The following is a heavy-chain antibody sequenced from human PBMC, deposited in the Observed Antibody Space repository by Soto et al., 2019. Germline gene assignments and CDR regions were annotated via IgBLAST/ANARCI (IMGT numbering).Heavy chain of an antibody. D-gene: IGHD4-17*01. Sequence: EVQLLESGGGLVQPGGSLRLSCAASGCKFDSYTMSWVRQAPGKGLEWVSGISSSGGNTYYADSVKGRFTISRDNSKNTLYLQMNSLRAEDTALYYCAREWATVTTGFWGQGTLVTVSS. V-gene: IGHV3-23*01. CDR1: GCKFDSYT. CDR3: AREWATVTTGF. CDR2: ISSSGGNT. J-gene: IGHJ4*02.